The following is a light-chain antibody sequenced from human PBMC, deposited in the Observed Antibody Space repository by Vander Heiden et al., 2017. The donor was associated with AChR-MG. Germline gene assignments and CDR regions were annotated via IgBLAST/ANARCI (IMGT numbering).Light chain of an antibody. V-gene: IGKV1-39*01. CDR1: QSISSY. Sequence: DIQMTQSPSSLSASVGDRVTITCRASQSISSYLNWYQQKPGKAPKLLIYAASSLQSGVPSRFSGSGSGTDFTLTISSLQPEDFATYYCQQCDSTPVTFGQGTKLEIQ. J-gene: IGKJ2*01. CDR3: QQCDSTPVT. CDR2: AAS.